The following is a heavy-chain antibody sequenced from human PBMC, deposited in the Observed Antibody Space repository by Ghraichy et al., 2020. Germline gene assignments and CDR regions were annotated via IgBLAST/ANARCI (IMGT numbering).Heavy chain of an antibody. V-gene: IGHV3-15*01. D-gene: IGHD3-3*01. CDR3: TMPTIFGVVPRV. J-gene: IGHJ4*02. CDR1: GFTFSNAW. CDR2: IKSKTDGGTT. Sequence: GGSLRLSCAASGFTFSNAWMSWVRQAPGKGLEWVGRIKSKTDGGTTDYAAPVKGRFTISRDDSKNTLYLQMNSLKTEDTAVYYCTMPTIFGVVPRVWGQGTLVTVSS.